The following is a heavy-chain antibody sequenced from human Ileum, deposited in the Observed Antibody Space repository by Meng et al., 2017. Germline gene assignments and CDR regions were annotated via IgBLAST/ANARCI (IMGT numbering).Heavy chain of an antibody. CDR1: SGSFTNNNYY. V-gene: IGHV4-39*01. Sequence: HLRLQDSGPGLVKPPETLSLTFSASSGSFTNNNYYWVWIRRPPGKGLEWIGSIYYGGSTYYNPSLKSRVTISVDTSTNQFSLKLISVTAADTAVYYCARRAHYGDPPRWGQGTLVTVSS. D-gene: IGHD4-17*01. CDR2: IYYGGST. J-gene: IGHJ4*02. CDR3: ARRAHYGDPPR.